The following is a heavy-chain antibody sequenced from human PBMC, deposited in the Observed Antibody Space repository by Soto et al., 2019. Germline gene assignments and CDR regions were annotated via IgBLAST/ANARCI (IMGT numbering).Heavy chain of an antibody. CDR1: GYTFTSYG. J-gene: IGHJ4*02. CDR3: ARDAAAAGEGYYFDY. V-gene: IGHV1-18*01. D-gene: IGHD6-13*01. Sequence: QVQLVQSGAEVKKPGASVKVSCKASGYTFTSYGISWVRQAPGQGLEWMGWISAYNGNTNYAQKLQGRVTMTTDTSTSTAYMELRSLRYDDTAVYYCARDAAAAGEGYYFDYWGQGTLVTVSS. CDR2: ISAYNGNT.